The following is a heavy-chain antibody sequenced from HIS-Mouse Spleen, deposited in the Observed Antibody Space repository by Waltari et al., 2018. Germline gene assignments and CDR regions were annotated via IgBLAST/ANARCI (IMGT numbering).Heavy chain of an antibody. CDR3: ARDIIAAAGIG. D-gene: IGHD6-13*01. CDR1: GFTFSSYS. V-gene: IGHV3-48*01. J-gene: IGHJ4*02. CDR2: ISSSSSTI. Sequence: EVQLVESGGGLVQPGGSLRLSCAASGFTFSSYSMNWVRQAPGKGLEWVSYISSSSSTIYYADSVNGRFTISRDNAKNSLYLQMNSLRAEDTAVYYCARDIIAAAGIGWGQGTLVTVSS.